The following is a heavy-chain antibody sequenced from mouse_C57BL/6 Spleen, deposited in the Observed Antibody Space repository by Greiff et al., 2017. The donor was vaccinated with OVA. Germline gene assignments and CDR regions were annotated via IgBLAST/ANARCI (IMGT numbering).Heavy chain of an antibody. CDR2: IDPENGDT. CDR1: GFNIKDDY. CDR3: THYYGSSYSWYFDV. Sequence: VQLKESGAELVRPGASVKLSCTASGFNIKDDYMHWVKQRPEQGLEWIGWIDPENGDTEYASKFQGKATITADTSSNTAYLQLSSLTSEDTAVYYCTHYYGSSYSWYFDVWGTGTTVTVSS. V-gene: IGHV14-4*01. J-gene: IGHJ1*03. D-gene: IGHD1-1*01.